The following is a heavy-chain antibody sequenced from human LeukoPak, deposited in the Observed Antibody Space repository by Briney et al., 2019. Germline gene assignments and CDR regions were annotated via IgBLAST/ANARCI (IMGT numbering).Heavy chain of an antibody. V-gene: IGHV3-30-3*02. CDR2: ISYDGSKK. CDR1: GFTFSSYA. J-gene: IGHJ3*01. D-gene: IGHD5-24*01. CDR3: AKDIQLST. Sequence: GRSLRRSCAASGFTFSSYAMHWVRQAPGKGLEWVAVISYDGSKKYHADSVKGRFTISRDNSKNTLYLQMNSLRVEDTAMYFCAKDIQLSTWGLGTMVTVSS.